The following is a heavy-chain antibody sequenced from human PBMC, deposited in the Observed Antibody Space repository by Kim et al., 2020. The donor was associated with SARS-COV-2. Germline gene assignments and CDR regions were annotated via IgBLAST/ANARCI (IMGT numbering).Heavy chain of an antibody. D-gene: IGHD6-13*01. J-gene: IGHJ4*02. CDR3: AKEGSSSWLVDY. V-gene: IGHV3-23*01. Sequence: YYADSVKGRFTISRDNSKNTRYLQMNSLRAEDTAVYYCAKEGSSSWLVDYWGQGTLVTVSS.